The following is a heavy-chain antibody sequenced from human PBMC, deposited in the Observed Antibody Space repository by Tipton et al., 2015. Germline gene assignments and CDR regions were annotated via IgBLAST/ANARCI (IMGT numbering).Heavy chain of an antibody. Sequence: SLRLSCAASGFTFSSYWMSWVRQAPGKGLEWVANIKQDGSEKYYVDSVKGRFTISRDNAKNSLYLQMNSLRDEDTAVYYCARVPLDYYDSSGYYPYWGQGTLVTVSS. CDR2: IKQDGSEK. CDR1: GFTFSSYW. D-gene: IGHD3-22*01. J-gene: IGHJ4*02. CDR3: ARVPLDYYDSSGYYPY. V-gene: IGHV3-7*01.